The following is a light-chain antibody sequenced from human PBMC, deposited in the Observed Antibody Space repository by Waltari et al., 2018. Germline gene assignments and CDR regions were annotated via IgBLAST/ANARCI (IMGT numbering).Light chain of an antibody. CDR3: QHYGNSVT. CDR1: QSLSTAQ. Sequence: EIELTQSPGALFLSPGERATLSCRASQSLSTAQLAWYKQRPGQAPSLVIHGASNRASGIPERFSGSGSGTVFTLTITRLEPEDFAVYYCQHYGNSVTFGGGTKVDIK. J-gene: IGKJ4*01. V-gene: IGKV3-20*01. CDR2: GAS.